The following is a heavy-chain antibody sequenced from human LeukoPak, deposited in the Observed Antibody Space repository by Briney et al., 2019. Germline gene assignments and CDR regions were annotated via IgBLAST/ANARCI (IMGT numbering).Heavy chain of an antibody. CDR2: ISSSSSTI. Sequence: GGSLRLSCAASGFTFSSYSMNWVRQAPGKGLEWVSYISSSSSTIYYADSVEGRFTISRDNAKNSLYLQMNSLRAEDTAVYYCGRDAVWFGELSGSNWFDPWGQGTLVTVSS. V-gene: IGHV3-48*01. CDR3: GRDAVWFGELSGSNWFDP. D-gene: IGHD3-10*01. J-gene: IGHJ5*02. CDR1: GFTFSSYS.